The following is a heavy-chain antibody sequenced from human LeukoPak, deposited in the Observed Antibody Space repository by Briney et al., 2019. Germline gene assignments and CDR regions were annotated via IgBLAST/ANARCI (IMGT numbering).Heavy chain of an antibody. CDR2: IYHSGST. CDR1: GGSISSSSYY. V-gene: IGHV4-39*07. Sequence: PSETLSLTCTVSGGSISSSSYYWGWIRQPPGKGLEWIGYIYHSGSTYYNPSLKSRVTISVDRSKNQFSLKLSSVTAADTAVYYCARDSGPLDYWGQGTLVTVSS. CDR3: ARDSGPLDY. J-gene: IGHJ4*02.